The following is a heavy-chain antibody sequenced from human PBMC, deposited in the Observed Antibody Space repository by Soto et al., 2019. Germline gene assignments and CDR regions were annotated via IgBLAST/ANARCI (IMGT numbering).Heavy chain of an antibody. D-gene: IGHD4-17*01. CDR1: GGSISSSSYY. V-gene: IGHV4-39*01. CDR3: ADRIKDGPHGGWFDP. Sequence: PSETLSLTCTVSGGSISSSSYYWGWIRQPPGKGLEWIGSIYYSGSTYYNPSLKSRVTISVDTSKNQFSLKLSSVTAADTAGYCCADRIKDGPHGGWFDPWGQGTLVTVSS. J-gene: IGHJ5*02. CDR2: IYYSGST.